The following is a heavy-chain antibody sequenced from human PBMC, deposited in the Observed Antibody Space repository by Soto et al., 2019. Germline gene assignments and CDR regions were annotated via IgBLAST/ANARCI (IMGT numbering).Heavy chain of an antibody. D-gene: IGHD4-17*01. V-gene: IGHV1-69*01. Sequence: QVQLVQSGAELKKPGSSVKVSCKASGGTFSSYAISWVRQAPGQGRGWMGGIIPIFGTANYAQKVQSRVTITADESTSTADMVLSSLRSEDMAGYYCAVTVTTHYGMDVWGQGTTVTVSS. CDR2: IIPIFGTA. J-gene: IGHJ6*02. CDR1: GGTFSSYA. CDR3: AVTVTTHYGMDV.